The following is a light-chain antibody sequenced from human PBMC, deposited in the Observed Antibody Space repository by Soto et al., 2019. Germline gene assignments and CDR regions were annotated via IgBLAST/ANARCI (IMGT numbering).Light chain of an antibody. CDR3: QQSYSSPRA. Sequence: DIQMTQSPSSLSASVGDRVTVTCRASQNIYNFLNWYQQKPGKAPNLLIYAASNLQSGVPSRFSGSGSGTNFTLTISSLQPADFATYYCQQSYSSPRAFGQGTKVDI. J-gene: IGKJ1*01. V-gene: IGKV1-39*01. CDR1: QNIYNF. CDR2: AAS.